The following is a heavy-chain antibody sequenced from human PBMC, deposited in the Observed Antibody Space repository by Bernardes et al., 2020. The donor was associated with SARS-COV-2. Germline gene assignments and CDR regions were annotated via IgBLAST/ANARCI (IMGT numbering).Heavy chain of an antibody. D-gene: IGHD2-2*01. J-gene: IGHJ1*01. CDR2: INPNSGGT. Sequence: ASMKVSCKASGYTFTGYYMHWVRQAPGQGLEWMGWINPNSGGTNYAQKFQGWVTMTRDTSISTAYMELSRLRSDDTAVYYCAREDCSSTSCYGEGYFQHWGQGTLVTVSS. V-gene: IGHV1-2*04. CDR1: GYTFTGYY. CDR3: AREDCSSTSCYGEGYFQH.